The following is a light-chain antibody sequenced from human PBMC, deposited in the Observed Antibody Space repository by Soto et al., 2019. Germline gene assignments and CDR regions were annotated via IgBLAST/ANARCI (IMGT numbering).Light chain of an antibody. J-gene: IGLJ1*01. Sequence: QSVLTQPPSVSGAPGQRVTISCTGSNSNIGAGYDVHWYQQLPGTAPKLLIYANTNRPSGVPDRFSVSKSGTSASLAITGLQAEDEADYYCQSYDSSLSGSRVFGTGTKVTVL. V-gene: IGLV1-40*01. CDR2: ANT. CDR3: QSYDSSLSGSRV. CDR1: NSNIGAGYD.